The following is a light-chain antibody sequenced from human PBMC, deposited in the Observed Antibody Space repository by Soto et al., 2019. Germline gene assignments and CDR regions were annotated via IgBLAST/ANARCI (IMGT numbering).Light chain of an antibody. J-gene: IGKJ1*01. CDR1: QSVLYRSNNHNY. V-gene: IGKV4-1*01. Sequence: DIVMTQSPDSLAVSLGERATINCKSSQSVLYRSNNHNYLAWYQQKPGQPPRLLIYWASTRESGVPARFSGSGSGTDFTLTISSLQAEDVAVYYCQQYYSTPWTFGQGTKVDIK. CDR2: WAS. CDR3: QQYYSTPWT.